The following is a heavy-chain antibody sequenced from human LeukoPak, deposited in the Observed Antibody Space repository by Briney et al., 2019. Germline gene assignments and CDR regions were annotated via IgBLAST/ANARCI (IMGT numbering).Heavy chain of an antibody. D-gene: IGHD2-2*01. V-gene: IGHV3-23*01. CDR2: ISGSGGST. J-gene: IGHJ4*02. Sequence: GGTLRLSCAASGFTFSSHGMSWVRQAPGKGLEWVSAISGSGGSTYYADSVKGRFTISRDNSKNTLYLQMNSLKAEDTAVYYCAKAAIVVVPAAIVDYWGQGTLVTVSS. CDR1: GFTFSSHG. CDR3: AKAAIVVVPAAIVDY.